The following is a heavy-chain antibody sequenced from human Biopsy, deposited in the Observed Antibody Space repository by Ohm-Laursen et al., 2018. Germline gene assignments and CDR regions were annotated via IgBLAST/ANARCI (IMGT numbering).Heavy chain of an antibody. CDR3: VRGYSSSWSGYLDH. Sequence: SLRLSCTASGFTFYDHVMHWVRQAPGKGLEWVSGISWDGGSEGYADSVKGRFTISRDNAKNSLFLQMNSLTTEDTALYYCVRGYSSSWSGYLDHWGQGTLVTVSS. V-gene: IGHV3-9*01. CDR1: GFTFYDHV. D-gene: IGHD3-3*01. CDR2: ISWDGGSE. J-gene: IGHJ4*02.